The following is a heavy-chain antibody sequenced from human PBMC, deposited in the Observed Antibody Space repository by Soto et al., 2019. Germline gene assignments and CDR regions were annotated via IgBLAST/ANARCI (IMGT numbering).Heavy chain of an antibody. V-gene: IGHV3-23*01. D-gene: IGHD2-15*01. CDR1: GFTVSSYA. CDR2: ISGSGGST. Sequence: GGSLRLSCAASGFTVSSYAMSWVRQAPVKGLEWVSAISGSGGSTYYADSVKGRFTISRDNSKNTLYLQMNSLRAEDTAVYYCAKDLRDIVVVVAASGPDAFDIWGQGTMVTVSS. CDR3: AKDLRDIVVVVAASGPDAFDI. J-gene: IGHJ3*02.